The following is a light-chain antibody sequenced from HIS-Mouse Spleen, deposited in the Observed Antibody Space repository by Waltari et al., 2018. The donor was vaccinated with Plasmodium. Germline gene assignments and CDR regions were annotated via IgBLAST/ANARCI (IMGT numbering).Light chain of an antibody. CDR1: QSVLYSSNNKNY. V-gene: IGKV4-1*01. J-gene: IGKJ2*01. Sequence: DIVMTQSPDSLAVSLGERATIHCKSSQSVLYSSNNKNYLAWYQQKPGQPPKLLIYWASTRESGVPDRFSGSGSGTGFTLTISSLQAEDVAVYYCQQYYSTPYTFGQGTKLEIK. CDR2: WAS. CDR3: QQYYSTPYT.